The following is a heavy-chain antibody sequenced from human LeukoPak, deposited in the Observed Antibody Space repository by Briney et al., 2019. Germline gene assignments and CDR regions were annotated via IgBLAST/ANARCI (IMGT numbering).Heavy chain of an antibody. D-gene: IGHD3-22*01. J-gene: IGHJ4*02. CDR1: GFTVRTNY. CDR2: ISREGNDK. V-gene: IGHV3-30*03. CDR3: ARSGYGSSLDY. Sequence: GGSLRLSCAASGFTVRTNYVSWVRQAPGKGLGWVGVISREGNDKYYADSVKGRFTISKDNSKSTLYVQMNSLRAEDTAVYYCARSGYGSSLDYWGQGTLVTVSS.